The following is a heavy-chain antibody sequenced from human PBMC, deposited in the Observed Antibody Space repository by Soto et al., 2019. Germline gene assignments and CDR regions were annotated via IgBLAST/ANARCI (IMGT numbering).Heavy chain of an antibody. CDR2: FFSDAER. CDR3: ARMDGDYNYYGLDV. CDR1: GFSLTTRGVG. Sequence: SGPTLVNPTQTLPLTCTFSGFSLTTRGVGVGWIRQPPGKALEWLAHFFSDAERSYRTSRQSRLNMYKDSSGSQVVLTMTNMAPADTATYFCARMDGDYNYYGLDVWGHGIAVTVSS. D-gene: IGHD4-17*01. J-gene: IGHJ6*02. V-gene: IGHV2-26*01.